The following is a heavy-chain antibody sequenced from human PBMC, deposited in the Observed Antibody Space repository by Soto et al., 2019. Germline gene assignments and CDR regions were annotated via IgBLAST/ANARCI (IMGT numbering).Heavy chain of an antibody. CDR1: GATFRNLW. CDR3: TTDRPYTYGGVITT. V-gene: IGHV3-15*01. Sequence: EVQLVESGGGLVKTAESLRLSGAVSGATFRNLWMAWVRQPPGKGLEWIGRSKSKVDGETTDYAAPVNGRFIISRDDSKTTLFLEMKSPKRDDAAVYYSTTDRPYTYGGVITTWGPGTKVTVSS. CDR2: SKSKVDGETT. J-gene: IGHJ3*01. D-gene: IGHD3-16*02.